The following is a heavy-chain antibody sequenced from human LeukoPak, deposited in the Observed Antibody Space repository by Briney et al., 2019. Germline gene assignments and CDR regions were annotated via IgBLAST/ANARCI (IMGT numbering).Heavy chain of an antibody. D-gene: IGHD2-2*01. CDR2: ISSSSSTI. CDR1: GFTFSSYS. J-gene: IGHJ6*02. V-gene: IGHV3-48*01. CDR3: ARNLGYCSSTSCPFPFYYYYGMDV. Sequence: GGSLRLSCAASGFTFSSYSMNWVRQAPGKGLEWVSYISSSSSTIYYADSVKGRFTISRDNAKNSLYPQMNSLRAEDTAVYYCARNLGYCSSTSCPFPFYYYYGMDVWGQGTLVTVSS.